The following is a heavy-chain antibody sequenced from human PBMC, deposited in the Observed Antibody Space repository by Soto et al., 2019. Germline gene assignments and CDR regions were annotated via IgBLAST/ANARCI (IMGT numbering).Heavy chain of an antibody. CDR1: GGTFSSYA. Sequence: SVKVSCKASGGTFSSYAISWVRQAPGQGLEWMGGIIPIFGTANYAQKFQGRVTITADESTSTAYMELSSLRSEDTAVYYCARQLVSPPLYYGMDVWGQGTTVTVSS. J-gene: IGHJ6*02. CDR2: IIPIFGTA. D-gene: IGHD6-13*01. V-gene: IGHV1-69*13. CDR3: ARQLVSPPLYYGMDV.